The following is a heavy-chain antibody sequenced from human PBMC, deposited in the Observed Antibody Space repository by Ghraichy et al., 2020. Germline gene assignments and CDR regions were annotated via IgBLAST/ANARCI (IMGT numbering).Heavy chain of an antibody. CDR2: DRYDGSNK. CDR3: AKELFSGGNAVYGS. D-gene: IGHD4-23*01. Sequence: GESLRLSCAASGFTFSAYGMYWVRQAPGKGLEWVAFDRYDGSNKYYGDSVKGRFTVSRDNSKNTLYLQMNSLRAEDTAVYYCAKELFSGGNAVYGSCGQGTLVTVSS. V-gene: IGHV3-30*02. J-gene: IGHJ5*02. CDR1: GFTFSAYG.